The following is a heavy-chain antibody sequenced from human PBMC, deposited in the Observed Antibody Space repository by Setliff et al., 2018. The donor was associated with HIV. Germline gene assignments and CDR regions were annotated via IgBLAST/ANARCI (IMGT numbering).Heavy chain of an antibody. CDR1: GGSISSNSYY. J-gene: IGHJ5*02. Sequence: SETLSLTCTVSGGSISSNSYYWGWFRQPPGKGLEWIGSIYYSGSTNYNPSFNSRVTMSVDTSKNQFSLKLSSVTAADTAVYYCAREQPYYNFWSGYYSNWFDPWGQGTLVTVSS. CDR3: AREQPYYNFWSGYYSNWFDP. D-gene: IGHD3-3*01. CDR2: IYYSGST. V-gene: IGHV4-39*07.